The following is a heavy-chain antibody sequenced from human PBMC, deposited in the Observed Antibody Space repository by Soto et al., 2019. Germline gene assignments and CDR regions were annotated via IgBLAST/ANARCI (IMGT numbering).Heavy chain of an antibody. CDR3: AKDGGADGYFGNWLDP. D-gene: IGHD5-12*01. V-gene: IGHV1-69*15. CDR2: IFPIFGTT. CDR1: GGTFSNYA. Sequence: QVHLVQSGAEVKKPGSSVNVSCKASGGTFSNYAITWVRQAPGQGLEWVGRIFPIFGTTNVAQKFQGRVTITADESTTTAYMELSGLRSDDTAVYYCAKDGGADGYFGNWLDPWGQGTLVTVSS. J-gene: IGHJ5*02.